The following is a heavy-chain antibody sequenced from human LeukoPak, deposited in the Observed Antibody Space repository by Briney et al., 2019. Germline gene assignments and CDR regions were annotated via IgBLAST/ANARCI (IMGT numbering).Heavy chain of an antibody. CDR1: GVSINTCCYY. D-gene: IGHD5-18*01. CDR2: KYYSGST. CDR3: ARGRSYGFDFDS. J-gene: IGHJ4*02. V-gene: IGHV4-61*01. Sequence: SETLSLTCAVSGVSINTCCYYWTWIRQLPGKGLEWIGYKYYSGSTRYNSSLRSRLTISLDTSKNQFSLRLTSVTAADTAVYYCARGRSYGFDFDSWGQGTLVIVSS.